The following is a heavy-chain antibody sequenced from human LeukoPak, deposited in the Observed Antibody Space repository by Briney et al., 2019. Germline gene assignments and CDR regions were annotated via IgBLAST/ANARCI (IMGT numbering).Heavy chain of an antibody. Sequence: GGSLRLSCAASGFTFSNYGMHWVRQAPGKGLEWVALIWYDGSNKYYTDSVKGRLTISRDNSKNTLYLQMNSLRAEDTAIYYCAREGPRGNSQFDYWGQGTLVTVSS. D-gene: IGHD2/OR15-2a*01. CDR3: AREGPRGNSQFDY. CDR2: IWYDGSNK. V-gene: IGHV3-33*08. J-gene: IGHJ4*02. CDR1: GFTFSNYG.